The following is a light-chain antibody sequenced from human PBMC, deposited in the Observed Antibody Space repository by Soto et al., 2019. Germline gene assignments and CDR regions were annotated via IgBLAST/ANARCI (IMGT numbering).Light chain of an antibody. CDR3: QQYGRA. J-gene: IGKJ1*01. CDR2: GAS. Sequence: EILLTQSLGTLSLSTGERATLSCRASQSVSSSSLAWYQQKPGQAPRLLIYGASRRATGIPDRFSGSGSETDFTLTISRLEPEDFAVYYCQQYGRAFGQGTKV. V-gene: IGKV3-20*01. CDR1: QSVSSSS.